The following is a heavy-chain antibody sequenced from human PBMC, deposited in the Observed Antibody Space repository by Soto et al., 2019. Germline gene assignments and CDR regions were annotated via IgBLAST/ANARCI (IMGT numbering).Heavy chain of an antibody. Sequence: EVQLLESGGGLVQPGGSLRLSCAASGFTFSSYAMNWVRQAPGKGLEWVSCISDSGDGTYYADSVKGRFTISRDNFKNTLYLQMNSLRADDTAVYYCAKSIYSQSRSYYSHFTNRGQGTLATVSS. V-gene: IGHV3-23*01. CDR2: ISDSGDGT. D-gene: IGHD3-22*01. J-gene: IGHJ4*02. CDR3: AKSIYSQSRSYYSHFTN. CDR1: GFTFSSYA.